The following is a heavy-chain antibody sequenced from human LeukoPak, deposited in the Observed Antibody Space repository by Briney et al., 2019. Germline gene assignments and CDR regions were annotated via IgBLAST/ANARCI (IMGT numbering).Heavy chain of an antibody. V-gene: IGHV4-4*07. D-gene: IGHD1-26*01. CDR3: ARDRGGSTTRFDY. J-gene: IGHJ4*02. CDR1: GGSFSSSY. CDR2: IYTSGST. Sequence: PSETLSLTCAVYGGSFSSSYWGWIRQPAGKGLEWIGRIYTSGSTNYNPSLESRVTMSVDTSKNQFSLKLSSVTAADTAMYYCARDRGGSTTRFDYWGQGTLVTVSS.